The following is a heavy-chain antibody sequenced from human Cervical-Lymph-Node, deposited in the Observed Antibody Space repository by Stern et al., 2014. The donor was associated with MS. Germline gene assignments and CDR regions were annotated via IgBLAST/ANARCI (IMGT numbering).Heavy chain of an antibody. CDR3: ARGRGLVGNTTDDY. CDR2: INGYNGNI. J-gene: IGHJ4*02. D-gene: IGHD1-26*01. V-gene: IGHV1-18*01. Sequence: QVQLVQSGAEVKKPGASVKVSCKASGFTFTNHGIRWVRQAPGQGLEWMGWINGYNGNIDFAQKFQGRLIMTTDTYTSSVYMELRSLGFDDTAVYYCARGRGLVGNTTDDYWGQGTLVTVSS. CDR1: GFTFTNHG.